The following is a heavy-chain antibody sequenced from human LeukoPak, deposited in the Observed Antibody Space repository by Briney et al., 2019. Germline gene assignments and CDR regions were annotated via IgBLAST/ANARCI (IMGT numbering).Heavy chain of an antibody. D-gene: IGHD1-26*01. CDR3: TTVRSYWSWGS. CDR2: ISGSGGST. CDR1: GFTFSSYS. V-gene: IGHV3-23*01. J-gene: IGHJ5*02. Sequence: GGSLRLSCAASGFTFSSYSMNWVRQAPGKGLEWVSAISGSGGSTYYADSVKGRFTISRDNSKNTVNLQMNSLRAEDTAVYYCTTVRSYWSWGSWGQGILVTVSS.